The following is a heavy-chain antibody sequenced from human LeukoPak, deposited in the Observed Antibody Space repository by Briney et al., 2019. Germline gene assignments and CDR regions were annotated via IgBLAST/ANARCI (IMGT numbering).Heavy chain of an antibody. D-gene: IGHD6-13*01. J-gene: IGHJ4*02. CDR1: GGSISSYY. CDR2: IYYSGST. V-gene: IGHV4-39*01. CDR3: ARVAAAGYYFDY. Sequence: SETLSLTCTVSGGSISSYYWGWIRQPPGKGLEWIGSIYYSGSTYYNPSLKSRVTISVDTSKNQFSLKLSSVTAAGTAVYYCARVAAAGYYFDYWGQGTLVTVSS.